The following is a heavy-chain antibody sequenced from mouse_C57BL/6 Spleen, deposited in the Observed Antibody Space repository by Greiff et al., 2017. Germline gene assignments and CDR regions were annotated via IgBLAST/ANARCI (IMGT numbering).Heavy chain of an antibody. CDR1: GYTFTSYW. CDR2: INPSNGGT. V-gene: IGHV1-53*01. J-gene: IGHJ4*01. D-gene: IGHD1-1*02. Sequence: QVHVKQSGTELVKPGASVKLSCKASGYTFTSYWMHWVKQRPGQGLEWIGNINPSNGGTNYNEKFKSKATLTVDKSSSTAYMQLSSLTSEDSAVYYCARGGYGYYAMDYWGQGTSVTVSS. CDR3: ARGGYGYYAMDY.